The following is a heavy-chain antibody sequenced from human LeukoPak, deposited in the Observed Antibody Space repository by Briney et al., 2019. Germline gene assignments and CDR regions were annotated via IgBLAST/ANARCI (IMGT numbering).Heavy chain of an antibody. D-gene: IGHD3-10*01. CDR1: GYTFTGYY. CDR2: INPNSGGT. J-gene: IGHJ4*02. Sequence: ASVTVSCTASGYTFTGYYMHWVRQAPGQGLEWMGWINPNSGGTNYAQKFQGRVTMTRDTSISTAYMELSRLRSDDTAVYYCARVTMVGGVTPPGYWGQGTLVTVSS. CDR3: ARVTMVGGVTPPGY. V-gene: IGHV1-2*02.